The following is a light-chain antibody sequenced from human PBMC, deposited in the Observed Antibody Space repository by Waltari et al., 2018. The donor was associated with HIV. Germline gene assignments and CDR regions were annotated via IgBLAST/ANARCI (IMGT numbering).Light chain of an antibody. J-gene: IGLJ2*01. Sequence: SSELTQDPAVSVALGQTVRITCQGDSLRNYYATWYQQKPGQAPRLVIYDENNRPSGIPDRFSGSSSGNTASLTITGAQAEEEAHYYCSSRDSSINRVVFGGGTGLTVL. CDR3: SSRDSSINRVV. CDR1: SLRNYY. V-gene: IGLV3-19*01. CDR2: DEN.